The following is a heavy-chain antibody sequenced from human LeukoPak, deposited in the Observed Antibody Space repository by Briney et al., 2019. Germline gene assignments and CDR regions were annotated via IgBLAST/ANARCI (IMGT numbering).Heavy chain of an antibody. D-gene: IGHD6-19*01. Sequence: SETLSITCTVSGDSISSYYWSWIRQPPGKGLEWIGYIYYSGSTNYNPSLKSRVTISIDTSKNQFSLKLSSVTAADTAVYYCARHRAVAGSDYWGQGTLVTVSS. V-gene: IGHV4-59*01. CDR3: ARHRAVAGSDY. J-gene: IGHJ4*02. CDR2: IYYSGST. CDR1: GDSISSYY.